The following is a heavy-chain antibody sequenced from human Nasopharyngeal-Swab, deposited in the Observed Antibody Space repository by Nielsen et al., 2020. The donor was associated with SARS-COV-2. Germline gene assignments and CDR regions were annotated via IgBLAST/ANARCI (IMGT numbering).Heavy chain of an antibody. V-gene: IGHV2-5*02. CDR2: LYWDDDN. CDR1: GFSLSTSKVG. CDR3: VHSTGWRLDY. J-gene: IGHJ4*02. D-gene: IGHD6-19*01. Sequence: SGPTLVKPSQTLTLTCTFSGFSLSTSKVGVRWVRQLPGKALEWLALLYWDDDNRYNPSLKNRITITRDTSKNQVVLTMTNIDPVDTATYYCVHSTGWRLDYWGQGTLVTVSS.